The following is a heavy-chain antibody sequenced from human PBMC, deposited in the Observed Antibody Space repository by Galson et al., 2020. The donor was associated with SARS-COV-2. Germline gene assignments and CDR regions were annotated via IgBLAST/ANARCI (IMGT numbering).Heavy chain of an antibody. J-gene: IGHJ4*02. Sequence: SETLSLTCAVSGYSISSGYYWGWIRQPPGKGLEWIGSIYHSGSTYYNPSLKSRVTISVDTSKNQFSLKLSSVTAADTAVYYCARHGDILTGYLGWVDYWGQGTLVTVSS. CDR2: IYHSGST. CDR1: GYSISSGYY. CDR3: ARHGDILTGYLGWVDY. D-gene: IGHD3-9*01. V-gene: IGHV4-38-2*01.